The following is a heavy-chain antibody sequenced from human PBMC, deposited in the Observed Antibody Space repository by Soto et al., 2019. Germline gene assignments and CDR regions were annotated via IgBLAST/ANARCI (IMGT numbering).Heavy chain of an antibody. CDR2: ISAYNGNT. CDR3: ARDRSFGLDLWFGGDGFDP. Sequence: QVQLVQSGAEVKKPGASVKVSCKASGYTFTSYGISWVRQAPGQGLEWMGWISAYNGNTNYAQKLQGRVTMTTDTSTSPAYMELRSLRSDDTAVYYCARDRSFGLDLWFGGDGFDPWGQGTLVTVSS. CDR1: GYTFTSYG. D-gene: IGHD3-10*01. J-gene: IGHJ5*02. V-gene: IGHV1-18*01.